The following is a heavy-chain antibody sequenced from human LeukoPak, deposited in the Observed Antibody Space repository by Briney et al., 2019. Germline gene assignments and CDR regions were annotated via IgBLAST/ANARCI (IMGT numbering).Heavy chain of an antibody. V-gene: IGHV3-33*06. D-gene: IGHD3-10*01. CDR3: AKDGSGSYSRFDY. CDR2: IWYDGTSK. Sequence: GGSLRLSCAASGFTFSSYGMHWVRQAPGKGLEWVAVIWYDGTSKYYADSVKGRFTISRDNSKNTLYLQMNSLRAEDTAVHYCAKDGSGSYSRFDYWGQGTLVTVSS. CDR1: GFTFSSYG. J-gene: IGHJ4*02.